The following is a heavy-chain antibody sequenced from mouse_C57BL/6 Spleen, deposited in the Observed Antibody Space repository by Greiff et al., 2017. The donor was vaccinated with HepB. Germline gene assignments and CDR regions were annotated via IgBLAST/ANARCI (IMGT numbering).Heavy chain of an antibody. CDR2: INPNNGGT. CDR1: GYTFTDYN. V-gene: IGHV1-22*01. J-gene: IGHJ2*01. Sequence: EVQLQQSGPELVKPGASVKMSCKASGYTFTDYNMHWVKQSHGKSLEWIGYINPNNGGTSYNQKFKGKATLTVNKSSSTAYMELRSLTSEDSAVYYCARGEDYSNYGFDYWGQGTTLTVSS. D-gene: IGHD2-5*01. CDR3: ARGEDYSNYGFDY.